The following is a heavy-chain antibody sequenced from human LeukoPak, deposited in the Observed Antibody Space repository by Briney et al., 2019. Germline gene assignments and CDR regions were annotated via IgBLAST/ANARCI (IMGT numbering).Heavy chain of an antibody. CDR3: ARGPSILLWFGELSWFDP. V-gene: IGHV4-59*01. CDR2: IYYSGST. D-gene: IGHD3-10*01. J-gene: IGHJ5*02. Sequence: SETLSLTCTVPGGSISSYYWSWIRQPPGKGLEWIGYIYYSGSTNYNPSLKSRVTISVDTSKNQLSLKLSSVTAADTAVYYCARGPSILLWFGELSWFDPWGQGTLVTVSS. CDR1: GGSISSYY.